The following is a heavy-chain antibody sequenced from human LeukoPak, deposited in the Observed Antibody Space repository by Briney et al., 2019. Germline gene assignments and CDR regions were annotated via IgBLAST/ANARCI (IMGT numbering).Heavy chain of an antibody. Sequence: GGSLRLSCAASGFTFSSYSMNWVRQAPGKGREWVSSISSSSSYIYYADSVKGRFTISRDNAKNSLYLQMNSLRAEDTAVYYCARAGDLGYCSGGSCYSLHYYYYMDVWGKGTTVTISS. J-gene: IGHJ6*03. D-gene: IGHD2-15*01. CDR2: ISSSSSYI. CDR1: GFTFSSYS. V-gene: IGHV3-21*01. CDR3: ARAGDLGYCSGGSCYSLHYYYYMDV.